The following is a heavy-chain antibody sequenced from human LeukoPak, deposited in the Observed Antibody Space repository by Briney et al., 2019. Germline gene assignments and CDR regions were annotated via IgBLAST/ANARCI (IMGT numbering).Heavy chain of an antibody. J-gene: IGHJ4*02. CDR2: IYYSGST. Sequence: SQTLSLTCTVSGGSISSGGYYWSWIRRHPGKGLEWIGYIYYSGSTYYNPSLKSRVTISVDTSKNQFSLKLSSVTAADTAVYYCARARGGTVTTSPFDYWGQGTLVTVSS. CDR3: ARARGGTVTTSPFDY. V-gene: IGHV4-31*03. CDR1: GGSISSGGYY. D-gene: IGHD4-17*01.